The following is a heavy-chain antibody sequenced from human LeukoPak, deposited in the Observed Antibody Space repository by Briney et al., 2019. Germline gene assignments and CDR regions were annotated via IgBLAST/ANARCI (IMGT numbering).Heavy chain of an antibody. J-gene: IGHJ4*02. D-gene: IGHD2/OR15-2a*01. CDR3: EKRNLGNIDY. Sequence: QPGGSLRLSCAASGFTFSNYGMHWVRQAPGKGLEWLAVISYDGSKYYADSVKGRFTISRDNSKNTLYLQMNSLRAEDTAVYYCEKRNLGNIDYWGQGTLVTVSS. CDR2: ISYDGSK. V-gene: IGHV3-30*18. CDR1: GFTFSNYG.